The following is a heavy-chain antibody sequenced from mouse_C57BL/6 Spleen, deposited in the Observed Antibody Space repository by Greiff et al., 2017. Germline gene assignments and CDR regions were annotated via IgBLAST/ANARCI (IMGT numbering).Heavy chain of an antibody. D-gene: IGHD2-1*01. J-gene: IGHJ2*01. CDR1: GYAFSSYW. V-gene: IGHV1-80*01. CDR2: IYPGDGDT. Sequence: QVQLQQSGAELVKPGASVKISCKASGYAFSSYWMNWVKQRPGKGLERIGQIYPGDGDTNYNGKFKGKATLTAAKSSCTASLQLSSLISEDSAVYFCARSWHYGNYGYYFDDWGQGTTLTVSS. CDR3: ARSWHYGNYGYYFDD.